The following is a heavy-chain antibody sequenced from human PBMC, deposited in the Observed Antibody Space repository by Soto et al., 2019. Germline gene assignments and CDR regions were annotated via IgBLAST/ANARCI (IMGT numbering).Heavy chain of an antibody. CDR3: ARDRDIVVVPASIAGWFDP. Sequence: ASVKVSCKASGYTFTSYGISWVRQAPGQGLEWMGWISAYIGNTNYAQKLQGRVTMTTDTSTSTAYMELRSLRSDDTAAYYCARDRDIVVVPASIAGWFDPWGQGTLVTVSS. V-gene: IGHV1-18*01. J-gene: IGHJ5*02. CDR2: ISAYIGNT. D-gene: IGHD2-2*01. CDR1: GYTFTSYG.